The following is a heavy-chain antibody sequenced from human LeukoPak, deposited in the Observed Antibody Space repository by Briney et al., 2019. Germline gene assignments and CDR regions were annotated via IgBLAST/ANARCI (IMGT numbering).Heavy chain of an antibody. CDR2: ISSSSSYI. CDR3: ARETHVGWLQLGTDAFDI. J-gene: IGHJ3*02. CDR1: GFTFSSYS. Sequence: PGGSLRLSCAASGFTFSSYSMNWVRQAPGKGLEWVSSISSSSSYIYYADSVKGRFTISRDNAKNSLYLQMNSLRAEDTAVYYCARETHVGWLQLGTDAFDIWGQGTMVTVSS. D-gene: IGHD5-24*01. V-gene: IGHV3-21*01.